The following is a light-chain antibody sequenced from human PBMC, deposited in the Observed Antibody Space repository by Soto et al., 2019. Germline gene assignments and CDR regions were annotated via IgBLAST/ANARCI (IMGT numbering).Light chain of an antibody. V-gene: IGKV3-11*01. CDR1: QSVSSY. CDR3: QQRINWPWT. J-gene: IGKJ1*01. Sequence: EIVLTQSPATLSLSPGERATLSCRASQSVSSYLAWYQQKPGQAPRLLIYDASSRATGIPARFSGSGSGTDLTLTISSLEPADFAVYYCQQRINWPWTCGQGTKEAI. CDR2: DAS.